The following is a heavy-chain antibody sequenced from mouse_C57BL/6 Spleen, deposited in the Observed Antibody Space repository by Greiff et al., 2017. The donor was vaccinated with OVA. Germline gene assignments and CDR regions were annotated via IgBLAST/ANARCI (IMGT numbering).Heavy chain of an antibody. CDR1: GYSITSGYY. CDR3: ARGGYYETWFAY. D-gene: IGHD2-3*01. Sequence: ESGPGLVKPSQSLSLTCSVTGYSITSGYYWNWLRQFPGNKLEWMGYISYDGSNNYNPSLKNRISITRDTSKNQFFLKLNSVTTEDTATYYCARGGYYETWFAYWGQGTLVTVSA. V-gene: IGHV3-6*01. CDR2: ISYDGSN. J-gene: IGHJ3*01.